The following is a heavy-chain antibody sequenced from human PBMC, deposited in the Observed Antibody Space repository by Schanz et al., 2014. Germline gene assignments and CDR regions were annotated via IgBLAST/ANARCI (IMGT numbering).Heavy chain of an antibody. CDR3: ARGGSGSHYRLDY. CDR2: ISGSSRTI. Sequence: VASGGGLVQPGGSLRLSCAASGFGFSSYSMNWVRQAPGKGLEWVSYISGSSRTIYYADSMKGRFTVSRDNAENALYLQMNSLRAEDTGLYFCARGGSGSHYRLDYWGQGTLVTVSS. J-gene: IGHJ4*02. D-gene: IGHD1-26*01. CDR1: GFGFSSYS. V-gene: IGHV3-48*01.